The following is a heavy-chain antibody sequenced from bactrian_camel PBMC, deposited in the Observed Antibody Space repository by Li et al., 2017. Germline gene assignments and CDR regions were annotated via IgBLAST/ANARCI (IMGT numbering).Heavy chain of an antibody. Sequence: VQLVESGGDSVQAGGSLRLSCVTSGYPFSGNCLAWFRQVPGKEREGREGVAAIRRYSGTTFYADSVKGRFTISQDNAKNTLYLQMNSLNPEDTATYFCAAEGYPRMLARASGYCYLPAGPDPRTWARGPRSPSP. CDR3: AAEGYPRMLARASGYCYLPAGPDPRT. CDR1: GYPFSGNC. D-gene: IGHD2*01. V-gene: IGHV3-3*01. CDR2: IRRYSGTT. J-gene: IGHJ4*01.